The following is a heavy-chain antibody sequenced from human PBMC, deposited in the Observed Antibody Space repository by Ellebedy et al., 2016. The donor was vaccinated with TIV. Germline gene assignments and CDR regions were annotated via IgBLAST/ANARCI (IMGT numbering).Heavy chain of an antibody. D-gene: IGHD1-1*01. CDR3: AGTGTYYFDY. V-gene: IGHV4-31*11. CDR1: GGSFSGYY. Sequence: SETLSLTCAVYGGSFSGYYWSWIRQHPGKGLEWIGYIYYSGSTYYNPSLKSRVTISVDTSKNQFSLKLSSVTAADTAVYYCAGTGTYYFDYWGQGTLVTVSS. J-gene: IGHJ4*02. CDR2: IYYSGST.